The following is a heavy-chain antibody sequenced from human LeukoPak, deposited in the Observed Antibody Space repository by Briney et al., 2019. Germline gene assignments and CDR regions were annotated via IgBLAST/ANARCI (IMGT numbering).Heavy chain of an antibody. CDR2: IWYDGSNK. Sequence: TGRSLRLSCAASGFTFSSYGMHWVRQAPGKGLEWVAVIWYDGSNKYYADSVKGRFTISRDNSKNTLYLQMNSLRAEDTAVYYCARDREDYYYYYGMDVWGQGTTVTVSS. V-gene: IGHV3-33*01. CDR1: GFTFSSYG. D-gene: IGHD1-26*01. J-gene: IGHJ6*02. CDR3: ARDREDYYYYYGMDV.